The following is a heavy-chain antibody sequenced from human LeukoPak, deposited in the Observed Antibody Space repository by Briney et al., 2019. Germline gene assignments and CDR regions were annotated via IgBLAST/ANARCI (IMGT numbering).Heavy chain of an antibody. V-gene: IGHV4-59*12. CDR2: IYYSGSS. D-gene: IGHD3-10*01. Sequence: SETLSLTCTVSGGSISNYYWSWIRQPPGKGLEWMGFIYYSGSSYYNPSLKSRVTMSVDTSKNQFSLKLTSVTAADTAVYYCARGAAGDYWGQGTLVTVSS. J-gene: IGHJ4*02. CDR1: GGSISNYY. CDR3: ARGAAGDY.